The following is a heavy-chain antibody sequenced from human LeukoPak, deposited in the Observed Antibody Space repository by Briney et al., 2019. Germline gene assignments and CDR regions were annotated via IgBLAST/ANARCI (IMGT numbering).Heavy chain of an antibody. Sequence: SETLSLTCAVYGGSFSGYYWSWIRQPPGKGREWIGEINHSGSTNYNPSLKSRVTISVDTSKNQFSLKLSSVTAADTAVYYCARLQRCWGQGTLVTVFS. J-gene: IGHJ4*02. D-gene: IGHD5-24*01. CDR2: INHSGST. V-gene: IGHV4-34*01. CDR3: ARLQRC. CDR1: GGSFSGYY.